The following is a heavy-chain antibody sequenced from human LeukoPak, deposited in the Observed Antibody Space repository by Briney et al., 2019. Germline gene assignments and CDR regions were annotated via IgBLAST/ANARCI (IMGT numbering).Heavy chain of an antibody. D-gene: IGHD6-19*01. CDR1: GFTFSNYW. Sequence: GGSLRLSCAASGFTFSNYWMSWVRQAPGKGLEWVANIKQDGSDKYYVDSVKGRFTISRDNAKKSLYLQMNSLRAEDTAVYYCARAPSGWSDYWYFDLWGRGTLVTVSS. V-gene: IGHV3-7*05. CDR3: ARAPSGWSDYWYFDL. CDR2: IKQDGSDK. J-gene: IGHJ2*01.